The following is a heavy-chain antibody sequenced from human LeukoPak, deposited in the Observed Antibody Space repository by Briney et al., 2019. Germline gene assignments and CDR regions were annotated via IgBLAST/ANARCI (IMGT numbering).Heavy chain of an antibody. Sequence: PSETLSLTCAVYGGSFSGYYWSWIRQPPGKGLEWIGEINHSGSTNYNPSLKSRVTISVDTSKNQFSLKLSSVTAADTAVYYCATGYSSSWTLDYWGQGTLVTVSS. D-gene: IGHD6-13*01. CDR2: INHSGST. V-gene: IGHV4-34*01. J-gene: IGHJ4*02. CDR3: ATGYSSSWTLDY. CDR1: GGSFSGYY.